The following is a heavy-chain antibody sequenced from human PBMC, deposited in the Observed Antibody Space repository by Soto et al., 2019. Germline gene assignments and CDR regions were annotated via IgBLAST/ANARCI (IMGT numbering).Heavy chain of an antibody. V-gene: IGHV1-69*13. J-gene: IGHJ4*02. Sequence: SVKVSCKASGGTFSSCAISWVRQAPGQGLEWMGGIIPIFGTANYAQKFQGRVTITADESTSTAYMELSSLRSEDTAVYYCAGGTSNSGSYSHYWGQGTLVTVSS. CDR3: AGGTSNSGSYSHY. D-gene: IGHD1-26*01. CDR2: IIPIFGTA. CDR1: GGTFSSCA.